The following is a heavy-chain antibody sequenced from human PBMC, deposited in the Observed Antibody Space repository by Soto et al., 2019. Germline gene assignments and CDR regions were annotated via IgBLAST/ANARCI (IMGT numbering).Heavy chain of an antibody. CDR3: ARVTASGCFVNGRDYFDH. J-gene: IGHJ4*02. Sequence: GGSLRLSCNVSGFTFGNYYMSWIRQAPGKGLESISYISSRGVTIYYADSVKGRFTISRDNAKNSLFLQMDSLRAEDTAVYYCARVTASGCFVNGRDYFDHWGQGTLVTVSS. D-gene: IGHD6-19*01. CDR1: GFTFGNYY. V-gene: IGHV3-11*01. CDR2: ISSRGVTI.